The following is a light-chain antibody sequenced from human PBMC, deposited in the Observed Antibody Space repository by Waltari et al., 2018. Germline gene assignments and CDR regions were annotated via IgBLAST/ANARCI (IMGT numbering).Light chain of an antibody. J-gene: IGKJ2*01. CDR3: QQYYDIPVT. V-gene: IGKV4-1*01. Sequence: DILMTQSPDSLPVSLGERATLNCKSSQSVLYNTDNKNYLAWYKQKPGQSPKLHIYWASTRESGVPDRFSGSGSGTDFTLTISGLQADDAAIYFCQQYYDIPVTFGQGTRLEIK. CDR2: WAS. CDR1: QSVLYNTDNKNY.